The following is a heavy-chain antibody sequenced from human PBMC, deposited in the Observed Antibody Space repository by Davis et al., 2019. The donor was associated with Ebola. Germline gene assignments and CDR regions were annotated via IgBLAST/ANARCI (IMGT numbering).Heavy chain of an antibody. D-gene: IGHD3-16*01. V-gene: IGHV4-59*01. CDR1: GASISSYY. CDR3: ARDLAS. Sequence: SETLSPTCPVPGASISSYYWSWIRQPPGKGLEWIGYIYYSGSTNYNPSLKSRVTISVDTSKNQFSLKLSSVTAADTAVYYCARDLASWGQGTLVTVSS. J-gene: IGHJ5*02. CDR2: IYYSGST.